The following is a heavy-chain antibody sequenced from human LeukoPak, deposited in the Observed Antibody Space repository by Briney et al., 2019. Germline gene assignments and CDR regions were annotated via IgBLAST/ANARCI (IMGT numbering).Heavy chain of an antibody. CDR3: ARVVTGTPRAIDY. CDR2: INHSGST. J-gene: IGHJ4*02. CDR1: GGSFSGYY. V-gene: IGHV4-34*01. Sequence: NPSETLSLTCAVYGGSFSGYYWSWIRQPPGKGLEWIGEINHSGSTNYNPSLKSRVTISVDTSKNQFSLKLSSVTAADTAVYYCARVVTGTPRAIDYWGQGTLVTVSS. D-gene: IGHD1-20*01.